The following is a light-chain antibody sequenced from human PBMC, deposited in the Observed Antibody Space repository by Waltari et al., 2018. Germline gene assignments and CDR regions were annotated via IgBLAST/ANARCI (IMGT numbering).Light chain of an antibody. Sequence: MTQSPDTLSMSAGESVTLSCRASSHMGGSLAWYQQKAGQAPRLLFYHAATRATGVADRFSAAGSGTDFTLTISSLRSEDSAVYYCQQYNDWPPYTFGQGTKLE. V-gene: IGKV3-15*01. J-gene: IGKJ2*01. CDR3: QQYNDWPPYT. CDR1: SHMGGS. CDR2: HAA.